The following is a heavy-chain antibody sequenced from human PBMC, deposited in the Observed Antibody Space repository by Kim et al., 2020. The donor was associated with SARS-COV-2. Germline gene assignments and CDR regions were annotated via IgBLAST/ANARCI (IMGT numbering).Heavy chain of an antibody. V-gene: IGHV3-7*03. D-gene: IGHD3-10*01. J-gene: IGHJ4*02. Sequence: VDSVKGPFTISRDNAKNSLYLQMNSLRAEDTAVYYCARSRFGELLEDFDYWGQGTLVTVSS. CDR3: ARSRFGELLEDFDY.